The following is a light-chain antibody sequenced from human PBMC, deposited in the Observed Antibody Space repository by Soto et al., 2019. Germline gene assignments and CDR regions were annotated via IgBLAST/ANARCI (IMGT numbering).Light chain of an antibody. CDR3: CSYEGSDPMI. CDR2: EGS. Sequence: QSALAQPASVSGSPGQSITISCTGTSSDVGSYNLVSWYQQPPGEAPKLMIYEGSKRPSGVSNRFSGSKSGNTASLTISGLQAEDEADYYCCSYEGSDPMIFGGGTKFTVL. V-gene: IGLV2-23*01. CDR1: SSDVGSYNL. J-gene: IGLJ2*01.